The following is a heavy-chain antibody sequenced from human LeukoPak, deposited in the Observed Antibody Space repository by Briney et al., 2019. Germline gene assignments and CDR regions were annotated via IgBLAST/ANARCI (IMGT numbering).Heavy chain of an antibody. Sequence: GGSLRLSCAASGFTFSSYSMNWVRQAPGKGLEWVSSISSSSSYIYYADSVKGRFTISRDNAKNSLYLQMNSLRAEDTAVYYCAKIPIVGATEFDYWGQGTLVTVSS. CDR1: GFTFSSYS. CDR3: AKIPIVGATEFDY. CDR2: ISSSSSYI. J-gene: IGHJ4*02. D-gene: IGHD1-26*01. V-gene: IGHV3-21*01.